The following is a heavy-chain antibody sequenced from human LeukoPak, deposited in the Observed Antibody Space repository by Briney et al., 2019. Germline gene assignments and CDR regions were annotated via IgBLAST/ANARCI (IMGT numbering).Heavy chain of an antibody. Sequence: HGGSLRLSCAASEFTFSSYEMNWVRQAPGKGLEWVSYISSSGSTKYYADSVKGRFTISRDNSKNTLFLQMNSLRAEDTAVYYCAKDSAKKYDDYWGQGTLVTVSS. CDR3: AKDSAKKYDDY. J-gene: IGHJ4*02. CDR1: EFTFSSYE. CDR2: ISSSGSTK. V-gene: IGHV3-48*03. D-gene: IGHD2/OR15-2a*01.